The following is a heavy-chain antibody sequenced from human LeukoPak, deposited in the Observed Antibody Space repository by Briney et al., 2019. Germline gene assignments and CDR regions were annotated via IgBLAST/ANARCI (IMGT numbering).Heavy chain of an antibody. J-gene: IGHJ4*02. CDR1: GGSISSGGYY. Sequence: PSETLSLTCTVSGGSISSGGYYWSWIRQHPGKGLEWIGYIYYSGSTYYNPSLKSRVTISVDTSKNQFSLKLSSVTAADTAVYYCARDPGGSSWYFGGDYFDYWGQGTLVTVSS. CDR2: IYYSGST. V-gene: IGHV4-31*03. D-gene: IGHD6-13*01. CDR3: ARDPGGSSWYFGGDYFDY.